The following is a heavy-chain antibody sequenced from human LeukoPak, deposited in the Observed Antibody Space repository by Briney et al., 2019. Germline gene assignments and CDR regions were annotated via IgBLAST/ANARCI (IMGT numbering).Heavy chain of an antibody. J-gene: IGHJ4*02. V-gene: IGHV3-7*04. CDR3: TRVGYIDEGIDY. CDR1: GFPFSSYW. Sequence: GGSLRLSCVASGFPFSSYWMTWVRQAPGKGLEWVANIKQDGSKKSYVDSVKGRFTISRDNAKNSLYLQMNSLRAEDTAIYYCTRVGYIDEGIDYWGQGTLVTVPS. D-gene: IGHD5-24*01. CDR2: IKQDGSKK.